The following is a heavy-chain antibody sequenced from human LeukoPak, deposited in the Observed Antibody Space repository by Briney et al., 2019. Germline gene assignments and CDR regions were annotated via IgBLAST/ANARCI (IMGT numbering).Heavy chain of an antibody. D-gene: IGHD4-17*01. CDR2: IYYSGST. CDR3: ARGRHDYGDYGFDY. V-gene: IGHV4-39*07. CDR1: GGSISSSSYY. J-gene: IGHJ4*02. Sequence: SETLSLTCTVSGGSISSSSYYWGWIRQPPGKGLEWIGSIYYSGSTYYNPSLKSRVTISVDTSKNQFSLKLSSVTAADTAVYYCARGRHDYGDYGFDYWGQGTLVTVS.